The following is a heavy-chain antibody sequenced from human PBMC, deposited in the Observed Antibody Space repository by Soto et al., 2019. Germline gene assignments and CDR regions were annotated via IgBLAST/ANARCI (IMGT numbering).Heavy chain of an antibody. Sequence: SVKVSCKASGGTFSSYAISWVRQAPGQGLEWMGGIIPIFGTANYAQKFQGRVTITADESTSTAYMELSSLRSEDTAVYYCASRGILTGRGGFDPWGQGTLVTAPQ. CDR2: IIPIFGTA. D-gene: IGHD3-9*01. CDR3: ASRGILTGRGGFDP. J-gene: IGHJ5*02. V-gene: IGHV1-69*13. CDR1: GGTFSSYA.